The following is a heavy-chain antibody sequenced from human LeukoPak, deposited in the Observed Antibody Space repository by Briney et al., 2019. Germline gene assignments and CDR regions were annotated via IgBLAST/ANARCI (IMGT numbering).Heavy chain of an antibody. CDR2: ISYDGSNK. Sequence: GGSLRLSCAASGFTFSSYGMHWVRQAPGKGLEWVAVISYDGSNKYYADSVKGRFTISRDNAKNSLYLQMNSLRAEDTAVYYCARDPVGYYYGMDVWGQGTTVTVSS. D-gene: IGHD1-26*01. J-gene: IGHJ6*02. CDR3: ARDPVGYYYGMDV. V-gene: IGHV3-30*03. CDR1: GFTFSSYG.